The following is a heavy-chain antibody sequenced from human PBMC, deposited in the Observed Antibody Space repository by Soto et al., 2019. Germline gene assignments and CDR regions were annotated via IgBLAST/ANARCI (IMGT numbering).Heavy chain of an antibody. CDR3: AKDSSRRRLGS. J-gene: IGHJ5*01. V-gene: IGHV3-23*01. Sequence: EVQLLQSGGGLVQPGGSLRLSCAASGFSFSSYAMNWVRQAPGKGLEWVSAINGSGDSTYYADSVKGRFTISRDNSKNTLSLQMSSLRAGDTAVYYCAKDSSRRRLGSWGQGTLVTVSS. CDR2: INGSGDST. CDR1: GFSFSSYA.